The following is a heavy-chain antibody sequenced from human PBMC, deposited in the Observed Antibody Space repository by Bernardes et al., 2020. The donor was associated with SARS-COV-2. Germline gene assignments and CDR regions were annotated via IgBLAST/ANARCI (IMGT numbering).Heavy chain of an antibody. CDR1: GFSVSNTY. V-gene: IGHV3-66*01. CDR3: ARNGGYHYWVYYFDH. J-gene: IGHJ4*03. CDR2: LYAGGKI. D-gene: IGHD5-12*01. Sequence: GGSLRLSCAASGFSVSNTYMSWVRQAPGKGLEWVAILYAGGKIYYADSVKGRFTVSRDNSNNTLYLQMSSLRAEDTAVYYCARNGGYHYWVYYFDHWGQGTTVTVSS.